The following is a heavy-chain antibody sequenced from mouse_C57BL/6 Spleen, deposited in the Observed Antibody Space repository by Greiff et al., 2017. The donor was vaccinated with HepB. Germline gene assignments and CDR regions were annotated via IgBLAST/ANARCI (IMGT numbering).Heavy chain of an antibody. J-gene: IGHJ4*01. CDR1: GYTFTDYN. D-gene: IGHD1-1*01. CDR2: INPNNGGT. CDR3: ARSILITTVLDDYAMDY. Sequence: EVQLQQSGPELVKPGASVKMSCKASGYTFTDYNMHWVKQSHGKSLEWIGYINPNNGGTRYNQKFKGKATLTVNKSSSTAYMELRILTSEDSAFYDCARSILITTVLDDYAMDYWGQGTSVTVSS. V-gene: IGHV1-22*01.